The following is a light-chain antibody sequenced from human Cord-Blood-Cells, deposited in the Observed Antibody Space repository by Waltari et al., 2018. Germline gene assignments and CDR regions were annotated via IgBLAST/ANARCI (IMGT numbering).Light chain of an antibody. CDR1: QDISSA. CDR2: DAS. J-gene: IGKJ4*01. CDR3: QQFNSYPLT. V-gene: IGKV1-13*02. Sequence: AIQLTQSPSSLSASVGDRVTITCRASQDISSALAWYQQKPGNAPKLLIYDASSLESGVPSRFSGSGSGTDFTLTISSLQPEDFATYYCQQFNSYPLTFGGGTKVEIK.